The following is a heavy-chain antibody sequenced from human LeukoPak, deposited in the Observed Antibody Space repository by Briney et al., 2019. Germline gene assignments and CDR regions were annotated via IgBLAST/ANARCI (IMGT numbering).Heavy chain of an antibody. CDR2: MYSRGDT. Sequence: GGSLRLSCAASGFTVSDNYMSWVRQAPGKGLEWVSVMYSRGDTYYANSVKGRFTFSRDISKNTLYLQMNGLRTEDTAMYYCARDAPQVPAAGVLASWGQGTLVTVST. CDR1: GFTVSDNY. D-gene: IGHD6-13*01. CDR3: ARDAPQVPAAGVLAS. V-gene: IGHV3-53*01. J-gene: IGHJ5*02.